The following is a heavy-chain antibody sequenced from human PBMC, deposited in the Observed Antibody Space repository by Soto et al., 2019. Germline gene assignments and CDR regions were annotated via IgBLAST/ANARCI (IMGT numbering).Heavy chain of an antibody. CDR1: GGTFSSYA. Sequence: GASVKVSCKASGGTFSSYAISWVRQAPGQGLEWMGGIIPIFGTANYAQKFQGRVTITADESTSTAYMELSSLRSEDTAVYYCARDQGGVAAAPYYYGMDVWGQGTTVTVS. CDR2: IIPIFGTA. CDR3: ARDQGGVAAAPYYYGMDV. J-gene: IGHJ6*02. D-gene: IGHD6-13*01. V-gene: IGHV1-69*13.